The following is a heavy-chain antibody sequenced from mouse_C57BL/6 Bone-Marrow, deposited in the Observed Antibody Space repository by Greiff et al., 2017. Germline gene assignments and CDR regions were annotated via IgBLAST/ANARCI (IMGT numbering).Heavy chain of an antibody. CDR2: IDPSDSYT. V-gene: IGHV1-69*01. D-gene: IGHD4-1*01. Sequence: QVQLQQPGAELVMPGASVKLSCKASGYTFTSYWMHWVKQRPGQGLEWIGEIDPSDSYTNYNQKFKGKSTLTVDKSSSTAYMQLSSLTSEDSAVYYCARRDWDGDNWGQGTTLTVSS. J-gene: IGHJ2*01. CDR3: ARRDWDGDN. CDR1: GYTFTSYW.